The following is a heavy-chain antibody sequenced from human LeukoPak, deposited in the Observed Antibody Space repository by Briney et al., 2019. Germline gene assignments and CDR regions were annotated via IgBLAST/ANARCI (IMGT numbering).Heavy chain of an antibody. D-gene: IGHD3-10*01. CDR1: GFTFSSYA. CDR2: ISGSGGST. CDR3: TSYGSGSDSLSID. Sequence: QAGGSLRLSCAASGFTFSSYAMSWVRQAPGKGLEWVSAISGSGGSTYYADSVEGRFTISRDNSKNTLYLQMNSLRPEDTAVYYCTSYGSGSDSLSIDWGQGTLVTVSS. J-gene: IGHJ4*02. V-gene: IGHV3-23*01.